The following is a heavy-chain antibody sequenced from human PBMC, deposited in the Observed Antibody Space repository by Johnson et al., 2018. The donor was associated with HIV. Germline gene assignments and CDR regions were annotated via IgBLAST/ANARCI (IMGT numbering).Heavy chain of an antibody. V-gene: IGHV3-30*02. Sequence: QVQLVESGGGVVQPGGSLRLSCAASGFTFSSYGMHWVRQAPGKGLEWVAFIRYDGGNKYYADSVKGRFTISRDNSKNNLYLQMNSLRPEDTAVYYCARGRKSSGYIDAFDISGQGTMVTVSS. CDR2: IRYDGGNK. J-gene: IGHJ3*02. D-gene: IGHD3-22*01. CDR3: ARGRKSSGYIDAFDI. CDR1: GFTFSSYG.